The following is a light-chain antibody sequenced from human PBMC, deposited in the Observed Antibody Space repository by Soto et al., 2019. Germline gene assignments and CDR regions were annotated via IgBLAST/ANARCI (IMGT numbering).Light chain of an antibody. V-gene: IGKV3-11*01. CDR1: QSIRNF. CDR2: DAS. J-gene: IGKJ1*01. CDR3: QQRYNWPWT. Sequence: EIVLTRSPGTLSLSPGEIATLSCMASQSIRNFLAWYQQKPGQAPRLLIYDASNRASGIPPRFSGSGSGTDFTLAISGLEPEDLAVYYCQQRYNWPWTFGQGTKVDIK.